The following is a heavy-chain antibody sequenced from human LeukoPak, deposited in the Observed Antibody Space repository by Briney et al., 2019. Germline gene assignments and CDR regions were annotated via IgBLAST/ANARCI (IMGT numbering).Heavy chain of an antibody. CDR1: GGSFSGYY. CDR3: ARVVRGLDY. D-gene: IGHD3-10*01. CDR2: INHSGST. J-gene: IGHJ4*02. Sequence: SETLSLTCAVYGGSFSGYYWSWIRQPPGKGLEWIGEINHSGSTNYNPSLKSRVTISVDTPKNQFSLKLSSVTAADTAVYYCARVVRGLDYWGQGTLVTVSS. V-gene: IGHV4-34*01.